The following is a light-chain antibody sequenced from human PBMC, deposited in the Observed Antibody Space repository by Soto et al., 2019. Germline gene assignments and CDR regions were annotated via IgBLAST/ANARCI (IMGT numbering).Light chain of an antibody. J-gene: IGKJ5*01. V-gene: IGKV3-20*01. Sequence: ETVLTQSPGTLYFSPGERATLSCRASQSVGNSHVAWYQQRRGLPPRLLIYGASNRATGIPDRFSGSGSGEDFTLTSSRLEPEEFAVYFCQQYGKSPQGNFGKGTRLEIX. CDR1: QSVGNSH. CDR3: QQYGKSPQGN. CDR2: GAS.